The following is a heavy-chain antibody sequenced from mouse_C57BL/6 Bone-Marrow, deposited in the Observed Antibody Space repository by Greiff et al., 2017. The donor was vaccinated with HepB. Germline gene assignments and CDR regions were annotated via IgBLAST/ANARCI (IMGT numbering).Heavy chain of an antibody. J-gene: IGHJ4*01. CDR1: GFTFSDYG. CDR2: ISNLAYSI. Sequence: EVQGVESGGGLVQPGGSLKLSCAASGFTFSDYGMAWVRQAPRQGPEWVAFISNLAYSIYYADTVTGRFTISRANAKNTLYLEMSSLRSEDTAMYYCADIIYYYGSSYAMDYWGQGTSVTVSS. D-gene: IGHD1-1*01. V-gene: IGHV5-15*01. CDR3: ADIIYYYGSSYAMDY.